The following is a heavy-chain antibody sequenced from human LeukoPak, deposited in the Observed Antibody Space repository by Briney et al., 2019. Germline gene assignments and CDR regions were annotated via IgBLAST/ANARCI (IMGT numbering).Heavy chain of an antibody. J-gene: IGHJ6*02. CDR3: AVRYFDWLLPPRHYYYGMDV. CDR2: IIPIFGTA. V-gene: IGHV1-69*13. CDR1: GYTFSSYA. D-gene: IGHD3-9*01. Sequence: ASVKVSCKASGYTFSSYAISWVRQAPGQGLEWMGGIIPIFGTANYAQKFQGRVTITADESTSTAYMELSSLRSEDTAVYYCAVRYFDWLLPPRHYYYGMDVWGQGTTVTVSS.